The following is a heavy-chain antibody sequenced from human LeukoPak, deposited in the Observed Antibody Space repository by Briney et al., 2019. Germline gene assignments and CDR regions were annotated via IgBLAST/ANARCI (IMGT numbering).Heavy chain of an antibody. CDR3: ARSITADY. J-gene: IGHJ4*02. V-gene: IGHV1-2*04. CDR2: INPNSGGT. Sequence: ASVKVSCKASGGTFSSYAISWVRQAPGQGLEWMGWINPNSGGTNYAQKFQGWVTMTRDTSISTAYMELSRLRSDDTAVYYCARSITADYWGQGTLVTVSS. D-gene: IGHD5-24*01. CDR1: GGTFSSYA.